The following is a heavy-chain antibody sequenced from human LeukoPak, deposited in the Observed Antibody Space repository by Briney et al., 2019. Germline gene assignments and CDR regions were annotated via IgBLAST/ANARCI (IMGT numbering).Heavy chain of an antibody. CDR1: GFTFSNYA. CDR3: AKESGDSTGYYYNYYYYYMDV. D-gene: IGHD3-22*01. CDR2: ISGSGGST. J-gene: IGHJ6*03. Sequence: PAGGSLRLSCAASGFTFSNYAMSWVRQAPGKGLEWVSGISGSGGSTYYADSVKGRFTISRDNSKNTLYLQMNSLRVEDTAVYYCAKESGDSTGYYYNYYYYYMDVWGEGTTVTVSS. V-gene: IGHV3-23*01.